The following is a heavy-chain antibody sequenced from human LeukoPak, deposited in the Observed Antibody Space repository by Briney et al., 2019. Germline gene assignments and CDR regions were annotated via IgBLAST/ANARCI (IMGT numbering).Heavy chain of an antibody. CDR2: IYYSGST. CDR3: ASLRTGDFDY. D-gene: IGHD3-10*01. CDR1: GGSTSSSNYY. Sequence: PSETLSLTCTVSGGSTSSSNYYWGWIRQPPGKVLEWIGNIYYSGSTYYNPSFKSRLTISVDTSKNQFSLKLSSVTAADTAVYYCASLRTGDFDYWGQGALVTVSS. V-gene: IGHV4-39*01. J-gene: IGHJ4*02.